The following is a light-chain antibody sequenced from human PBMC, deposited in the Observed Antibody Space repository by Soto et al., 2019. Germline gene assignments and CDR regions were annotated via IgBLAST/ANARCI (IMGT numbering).Light chain of an antibody. CDR3: QSYDSSLSGV. V-gene: IGLV1-40*01. CDR1: SSNIGAGYD. Sequence: QSVLTQPPSVSGAPGQRVTISCTGSSSNIGAGYDVHWYQQLPGTAPKLLIYGNSNRPSGVPERFSGSKSGTSASLAITGLQADDEADYYCQSYDSSLSGVFGGGTKLTVL. J-gene: IGLJ3*02. CDR2: GNS.